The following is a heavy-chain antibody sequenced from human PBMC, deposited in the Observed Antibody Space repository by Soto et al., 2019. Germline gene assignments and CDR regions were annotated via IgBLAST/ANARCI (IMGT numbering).Heavy chain of an antibody. Sequence: PGGSLRLSCAASGFTFSSYWMHWVRQAPGKGLVWASRINSDGSSTSYADSVKGRFTISRDNAKNTLYLQMNSLRAEDTAVYYCARGVAMVRGADWFDPWGQGTLVTVSS. V-gene: IGHV3-74*01. CDR2: INSDGSST. CDR1: GFTFSSYW. CDR3: ARGVAMVRGADWFDP. D-gene: IGHD3-10*01. J-gene: IGHJ5*02.